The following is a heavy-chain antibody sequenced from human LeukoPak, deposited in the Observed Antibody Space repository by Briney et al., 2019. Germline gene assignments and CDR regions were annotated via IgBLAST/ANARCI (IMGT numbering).Heavy chain of an antibody. CDR2: IIPILGVA. V-gene: IGHV1-69*04. CDR1: GGTFSSYA. Sequence: SVKVSCKASGGTFSSYAISWVRQAPGQGLEWMGRIIPILGVANYAQKFQGRVTITADKSTSTAYMELSSLRSEDTAVYYCARYYDSSGYYYGGRAFDIWGQGTMVTVSS. J-gene: IGHJ3*02. CDR3: ARYYDSSGYYYGGRAFDI. D-gene: IGHD3-22*01.